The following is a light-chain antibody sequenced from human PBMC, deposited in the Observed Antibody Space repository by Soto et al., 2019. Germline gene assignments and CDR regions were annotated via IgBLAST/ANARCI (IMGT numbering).Light chain of an antibody. CDR3: QQYGTSPPLT. J-gene: IGKJ4*01. Sequence: EIVLTQSPGTLSLSPGERATLSCRASQNFGSGYLAWYQQKPGQAPRLLIYDASSRATGIPDRFSGSGSGTDFTLTISRLEPEDFAVYYCQQYGTSPPLTFGGGTKVEIK. CDR2: DAS. CDR1: QNFGSGY. V-gene: IGKV3-20*01.